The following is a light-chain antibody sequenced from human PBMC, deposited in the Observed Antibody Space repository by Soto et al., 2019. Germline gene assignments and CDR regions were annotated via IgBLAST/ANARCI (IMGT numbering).Light chain of an antibody. CDR2: GAS. Sequence: EIVLTQSPGTLSLSPGERATLSCRASQSLSSSYLAWYQQKPGQAPRLIIYGASSRETGILDMFNRSGAGTECTRTISRLEPEDVVVYYCQQYGSSPLTFGGGTKVDI. J-gene: IGKJ4*01. CDR3: QQYGSSPLT. CDR1: QSLSSSY. V-gene: IGKV3-20*01.